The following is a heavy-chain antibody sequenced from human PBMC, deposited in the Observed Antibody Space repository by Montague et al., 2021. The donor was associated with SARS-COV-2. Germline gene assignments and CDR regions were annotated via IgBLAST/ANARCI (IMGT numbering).Heavy chain of an antibody. CDR3: AKDQGLLWFRELFYDAFDI. Sequence: SLRLSCAASGFTFSSYAMSWVRQAPGKGLEWVSGISGSGGRTYYADSVKGRFTISRDNFKKTLYLQLNSLRAEDTAVYYCAKDQGLLWFRELFYDAFDIWGQGTTVTVSS. V-gene: IGHV3-23*01. CDR2: ISGSGGRT. CDR1: GFTFSSYA. D-gene: IGHD3-10*01. J-gene: IGHJ3*02.